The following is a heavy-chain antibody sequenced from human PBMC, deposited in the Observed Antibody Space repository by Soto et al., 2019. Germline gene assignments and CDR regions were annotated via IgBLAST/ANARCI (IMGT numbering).Heavy chain of an antibody. V-gene: IGHV3-48*02. CDR1: GFTFSSYS. CDR3: ASELGYSSSFDF. J-gene: IGHJ4*02. Sequence: EVQLVESGGGLVQPGGSLRLSCAASGFTFSSYSMNWVRQAPGKGLEWVSYISSSSSTIYYADSVKGRFTISRDNAKNPLYLQMNSLRDEDTAIYYCASELGYSSSFDFWGQGTLVTVSS. D-gene: IGHD6-13*01. CDR2: ISSSSSTI.